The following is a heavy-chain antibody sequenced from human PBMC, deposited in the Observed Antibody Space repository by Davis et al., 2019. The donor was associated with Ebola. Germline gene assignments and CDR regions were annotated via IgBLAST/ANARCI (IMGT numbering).Heavy chain of an antibody. CDR1: GGIFSTYP. D-gene: IGHD3-10*01. J-gene: IGHJ4*02. Sequence: SVKVSCKASGGIFSTYPISWVRQAPGQGLEWMGGIIPILGIVHYAQKFQGRVTITADKPTSTAYMELRSLRSDDTAVYYCASSLWFGELAYWGQGTLVTVSS. V-gene: IGHV1-69*10. CDR3: ASSLWFGELAY. CDR2: IIPILGIV.